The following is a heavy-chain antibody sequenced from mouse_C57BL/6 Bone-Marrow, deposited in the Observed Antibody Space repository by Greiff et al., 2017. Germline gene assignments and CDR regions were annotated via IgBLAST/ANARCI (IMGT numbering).Heavy chain of an antibody. CDR1: GYTFTSYW. CDR3: ARNDYDYDDCRYFDV. J-gene: IGHJ1*03. Sequence: QVQLQQPGAELVKPGASVKLSCKASGYTFTSYWMHWVKQRPGQGLEWIGMIHPNSGSTNYNEKFKSKATLTVDKSSSTAYMQLSSLTSEDSAVYYCARNDYDYDDCRYFDVWGTGTTVTVSS. CDR2: IHPNSGST. V-gene: IGHV1-64*01. D-gene: IGHD2-4*01.